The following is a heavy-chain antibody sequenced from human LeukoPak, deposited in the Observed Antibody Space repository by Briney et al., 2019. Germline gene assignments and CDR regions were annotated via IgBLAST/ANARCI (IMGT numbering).Heavy chain of an antibody. CDR2: ISAYNGNT. CDR3: AREGAEYYYDSSGYYDY. J-gene: IGHJ4*02. CDR1: GYTFTSYG. V-gene: IGHV1-18*01. Sequence: GASVKVSCKASGYTFTSYGISWVRQAPGQGLEWMGWISAYNGNTNYAQKLQGRVTMTTDTSTSTAYMELSSLRSEDTAVYYCAREGAEYYYDSSGYYDYWGQGTLVTVSS. D-gene: IGHD3-22*01.